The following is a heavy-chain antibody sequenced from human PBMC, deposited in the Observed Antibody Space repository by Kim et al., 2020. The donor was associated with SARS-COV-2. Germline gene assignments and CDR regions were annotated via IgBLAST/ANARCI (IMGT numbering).Heavy chain of an antibody. CDR1: GFTFSSYG. J-gene: IGHJ4*02. Sequence: GGSLRLSCAASGFTFSSYGMHWVRQAPGKGLEWVAVIWYDGSNKYYADSVKGRFTISRDNSKNTLYLQMNSLRAEDTAVYYCAKEGDYGGNSGFDYWGQGTLVTVSS. D-gene: IGHD4-17*01. CDR2: IWYDGSNK. V-gene: IGHV3-33*06. CDR3: AKEGDYGGNSGFDY.